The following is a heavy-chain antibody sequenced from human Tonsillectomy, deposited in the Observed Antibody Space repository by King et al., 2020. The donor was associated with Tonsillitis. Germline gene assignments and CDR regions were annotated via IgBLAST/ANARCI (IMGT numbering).Heavy chain of an antibody. CDR2: IRYDGTNK. D-gene: IGHD4-23*01. Sequence: VQLVESGGGVVQPGGSLRLSCAASGFTFSSYGMHWVRQAPGKGLEWVAFIRYDGTNKYYADSVKGRFTISRDNSKNTLYLQMNSLRAEDTALYYCTKDGPQFGYGGGDYFDYWGQGTLVTVSS. J-gene: IGHJ4*02. CDR1: GFTFSSYG. V-gene: IGHV3-30*02. CDR3: TKDGPQFGYGGGDYFDY.